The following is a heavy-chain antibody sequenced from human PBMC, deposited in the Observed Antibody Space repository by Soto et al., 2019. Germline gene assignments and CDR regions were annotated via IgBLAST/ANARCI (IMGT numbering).Heavy chain of an antibody. Sequence: LSLTCTVSGGSISNYYWSWIRQPPGNELEWIAYIYYNGITNYNPSLKSRVTISVDTSKNQFSLTLTSVTAADTAVYYCARGRRYYYDNTGPFYFEHWGQGTLVTVSS. J-gene: IGHJ4*02. CDR1: GGSISNYY. D-gene: IGHD3-22*01. CDR2: IYYNGIT. CDR3: ARGRRYYYDNTGPFYFEH. V-gene: IGHV4-59*01.